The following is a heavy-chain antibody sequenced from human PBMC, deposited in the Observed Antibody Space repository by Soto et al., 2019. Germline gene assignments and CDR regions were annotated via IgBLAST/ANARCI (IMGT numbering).Heavy chain of an antibody. V-gene: IGHV4-39*01. Sequence: QLHLQESGPGLVKPSETMSLTCTVSGGSISSSSYYWGWIRQPPGKGLEWIGSIYYSGSTYYNPSLKSRVTISVDTSKNQFSLKLSSVTGAYTAVYYCARSRITFFGVGLAPLDYCGQGTLVTVSS. J-gene: IGHJ4*02. D-gene: IGHD3-3*01. CDR2: IYYSGST. CDR3: ARSRITFFGVGLAPLDY. CDR1: GGSISSSSYY.